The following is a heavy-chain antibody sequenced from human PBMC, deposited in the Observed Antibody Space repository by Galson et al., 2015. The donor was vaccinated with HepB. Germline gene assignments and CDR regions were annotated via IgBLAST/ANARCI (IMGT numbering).Heavy chain of an antibody. D-gene: IGHD7-27*01. CDR2: IRTKTDGGTT. CDR3: TAQKLGRGAFDI. Sequence: SLRLSCAASGFTFNNAWMNWVRQAPGRGLEWVGRIRTKTDGGTTDYTAPVKGRFTISRDDSKNTLYLQMTSLKTEDTVVYFCTAQKLGRGAFDIWGQGTMVTVSS. V-gene: IGHV3-15*01. CDR1: GFTFNNAW. J-gene: IGHJ3*02.